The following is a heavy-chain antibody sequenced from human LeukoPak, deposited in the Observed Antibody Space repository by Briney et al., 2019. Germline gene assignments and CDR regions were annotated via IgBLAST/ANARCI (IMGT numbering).Heavy chain of an antibody. J-gene: IGHJ4*02. D-gene: IGHD4-23*01. CDR1: GYTFTGYY. Sequence: ASVKVSCKASGYTFTGYYMHWVRQAPGQGLEWMGRINPNSGGTNYAQKFQGRVTMTRDTSISTAYMELSRLRSEDTAVYYCARDASSGGNSLWGQGTLVTVSS. CDR3: ARDASSGGNSL. V-gene: IGHV1-2*06. CDR2: INPNSGGT.